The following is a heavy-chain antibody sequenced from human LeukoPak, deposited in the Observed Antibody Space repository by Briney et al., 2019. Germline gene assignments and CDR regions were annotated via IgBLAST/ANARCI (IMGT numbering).Heavy chain of an antibody. D-gene: IGHD6-19*01. Sequence: GGSLRLSCAVSGFTFSSNWMSWVRQAPGKGLERVAHMNQDGSANNYVDSVRGRFTISRDNAKNSLFLQMNSLRAEDSAVYYCATTVAGYPNDYLDFWGRGTLVTVSS. V-gene: IGHV3-7*01. J-gene: IGHJ4*02. CDR3: ATTVAGYPNDYLDF. CDR1: GFTFSSNW. CDR2: MNQDGSAN.